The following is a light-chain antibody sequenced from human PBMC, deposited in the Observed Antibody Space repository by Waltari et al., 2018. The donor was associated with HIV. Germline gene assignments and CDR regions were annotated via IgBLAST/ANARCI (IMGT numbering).Light chain of an antibody. CDR2: AAS. J-gene: IGKJ3*01. CDR3: QQSFSTLIT. Sequence: IQLTQSPSSLSASVGDRVTITCRASQNIHSNLNWYHQKPGKAPDLLIYAASNLQSGVPPRFSGSGSGTEFTLTIGRLQPEDIGTYYCQQSFSTLITFGPGTKVDL. CDR1: QNIHSN. V-gene: IGKV1-39*01.